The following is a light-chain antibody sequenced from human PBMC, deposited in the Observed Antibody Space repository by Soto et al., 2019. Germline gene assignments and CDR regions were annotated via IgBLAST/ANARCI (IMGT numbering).Light chain of an antibody. CDR1: SSNIGSKT. CDR3: AAWDDSLNGWV. J-gene: IGLJ3*02. Sequence: QAVVTQPPSASGTPGQRVTISCSGSSSNIGSKTVNWYQQLPGTAPKILIYSNSQRPSGVPDRFSGSKSGTSASLAISGLQSEDEADYYCAAWDDSLNGWVFGGGTKVTVL. V-gene: IGLV1-44*01. CDR2: SNS.